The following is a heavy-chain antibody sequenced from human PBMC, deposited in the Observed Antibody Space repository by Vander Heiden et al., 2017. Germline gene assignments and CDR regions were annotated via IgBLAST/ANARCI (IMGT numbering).Heavy chain of an antibody. CDR3: ARDGDFWSGYYPHYFDY. J-gene: IGHJ4*02. V-gene: IGHV3-21*01. D-gene: IGHD3-3*01. CDR1: GFTFSSYS. CDR2: ISSSSSYI. Sequence: EVQLVESGGGLVKPVGSLRLSCAASGFTFSSYSMNWVRQAPGKGLEWVSSISSSSSYIYYADSVKGRFTISRDNAKNSLYLQMNSLRAEDTAVYYCARDGDFWSGYYPHYFDYWGQGTLVTVSS.